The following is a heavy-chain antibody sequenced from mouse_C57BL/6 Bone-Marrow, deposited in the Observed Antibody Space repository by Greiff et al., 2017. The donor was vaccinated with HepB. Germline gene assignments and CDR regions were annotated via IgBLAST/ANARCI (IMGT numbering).Heavy chain of an antibody. Sequence: EVKVVESGGGLVKPGGSLKLSCAASGFTFSDYGMHWVRQAPEKGLEWVAYISSGSSTIYYADTVKGRFTISRDNAKNTLFLQMTSLRSEDTAMYYCAREGYGSSYDFDYWGQGTTLTVSS. V-gene: IGHV5-17*01. D-gene: IGHD1-1*01. CDR1: GFTFSDYG. CDR3: AREGYGSSYDFDY. CDR2: ISSGSSTI. J-gene: IGHJ2*01.